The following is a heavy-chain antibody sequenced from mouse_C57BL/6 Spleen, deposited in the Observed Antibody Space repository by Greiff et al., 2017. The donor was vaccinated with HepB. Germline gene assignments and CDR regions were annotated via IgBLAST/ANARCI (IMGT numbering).Heavy chain of an antibody. Sequence: EVKLLESGGGLVQPGGSMKLSCAASGFTFSDAWMDWVRQSPEKGLEWVAEIRNKANNHATYYAESVKGRFNISRDDSKSSVYLQMNSLRAEDTGIYYCTRSDYGSEYFDVWGTGTTVTVSS. CDR2: IRNKANNHAT. D-gene: IGHD1-1*01. V-gene: IGHV6-6*01. CDR1: GFTFSDAW. CDR3: TRSDYGSEYFDV. J-gene: IGHJ1*03.